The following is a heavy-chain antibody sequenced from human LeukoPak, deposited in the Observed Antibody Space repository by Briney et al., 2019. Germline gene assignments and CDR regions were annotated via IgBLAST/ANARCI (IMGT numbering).Heavy chain of an antibody. D-gene: IGHD2-8*01. CDR3: AREYEAPFDY. Sequence: GGSLRLSCAASGFTFSNYWMSWVRQGPGKGLEWLANIHQDGRETYYVDSVKGRFSISRDNAKNSLYLQMNSLRAEDTAVYFCAREYEAPFDYWGQGTLVTVFS. CDR1: GFTFSNYW. V-gene: IGHV3-7*01. J-gene: IGHJ4*02. CDR2: IHQDGRET.